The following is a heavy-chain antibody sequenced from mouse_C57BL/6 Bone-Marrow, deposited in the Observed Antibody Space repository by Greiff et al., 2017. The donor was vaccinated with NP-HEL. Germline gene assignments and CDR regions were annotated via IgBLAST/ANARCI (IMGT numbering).Heavy chain of an antibody. CDR2: IRNKANGYTT. CDR1: GFTFTDYY. J-gene: IGHJ2*01. CDR3: ARFSSKGYGSSYDYFDY. Sequence: EVKLVESGGGLVQPGGSLSLSCAASGFTFTDYYMSWVRQPPGKALEWLGFIRNKANGYTTEYSSSVKGRFTISRGNSQSILYLQMNALGAEDSATYYCARFSSKGYGSSYDYFDYWGQGTTLTVSS. V-gene: IGHV7-3*01. D-gene: IGHD1-1*01.